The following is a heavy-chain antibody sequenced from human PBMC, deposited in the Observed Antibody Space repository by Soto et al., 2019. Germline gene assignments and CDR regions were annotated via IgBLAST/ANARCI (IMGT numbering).Heavy chain of an antibody. Sequence: GGSLRLSCAASGFSFSIYSLNWVRQAPGKGLEWVSHISTSSSTVCYADSVKGRFTISRDNAKNSLFLRMNSLTSDATAVYYCAGHLHPNDYWGQGTLVTVSS. CDR3: AGHLHPNDY. J-gene: IGHJ4*02. V-gene: IGHV3-48*01. CDR1: GFSFSIYS. CDR2: ISTSSSTV.